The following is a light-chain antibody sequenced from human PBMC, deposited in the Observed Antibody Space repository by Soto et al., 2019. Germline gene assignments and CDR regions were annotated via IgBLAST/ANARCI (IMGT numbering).Light chain of an antibody. J-gene: IGKJ4*01. CDR1: QSVANNY. V-gene: IGKV3-20*01. CDR3: QQYGTSPVT. CDR2: GAS. Sequence: EIVMTQSPGTLSLSPGERATLSCRTSQSVANNYLAWYQRTPGQPPRLLIYGASGRATGIPDRFSGSGSGTDFTLTISRLEPADFAVYYCQQYGTSPVTFGGGTKVDIK.